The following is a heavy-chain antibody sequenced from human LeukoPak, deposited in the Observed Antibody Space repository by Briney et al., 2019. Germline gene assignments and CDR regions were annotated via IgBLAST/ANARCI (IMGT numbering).Heavy chain of an antibody. V-gene: IGHV3-21*01. D-gene: IGHD3-10*01. CDR2: MSSSSSYK. CDR3: ARDSPGSYLTYYGMGV. J-gene: IGHJ6*02. CDR1: GFTFSSYA. Sequence: GGSLRLSCAASGFTFSSYAMSWVRQAPGKGLEWVSSMSSSSSYKYYADSVKGRFTISRDNAKNSLYLQMNSLRGEDTAVYYCARDSPGSYLTYYGMGVWGQGTTVTVSS.